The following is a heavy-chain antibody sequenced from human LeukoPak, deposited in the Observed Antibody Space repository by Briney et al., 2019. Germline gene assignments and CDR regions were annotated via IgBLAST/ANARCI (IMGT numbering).Heavy chain of an antibody. CDR2: IIPIFGTA. Sequence: GASVKVSCKASGGTFSSYAISWVRQAPGQGLEWMGGIIPIFGTANYAQEFQGRVTITADESTSTAYMELSSLRSEDTAVYYCARDMIHESFWSGFSYYFDYWGQGTLVTVSS. V-gene: IGHV1-69*13. CDR3: ARDMIHESFWSGFSYYFDY. D-gene: IGHD3-3*01. CDR1: GGTFSSYA. J-gene: IGHJ4*02.